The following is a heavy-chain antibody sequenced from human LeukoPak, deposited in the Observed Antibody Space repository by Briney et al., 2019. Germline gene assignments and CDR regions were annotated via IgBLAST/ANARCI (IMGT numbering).Heavy chain of an antibody. V-gene: IGHV1-18*04. CDR3: ARGDIVVPAAALGY. Sequence: GASVKVSCKASGYTFTGYYMHWVRQAPGQGLEWMGWISAYNGNTNYAQKLQGRVTMTTDTSTSTAYMELRSLRSDDTAVYYCARGDIVVPAAALGYWGQGTLVTVSS. CDR2: ISAYNGNT. D-gene: IGHD2-2*01. CDR1: GYTFTGYY. J-gene: IGHJ4*02.